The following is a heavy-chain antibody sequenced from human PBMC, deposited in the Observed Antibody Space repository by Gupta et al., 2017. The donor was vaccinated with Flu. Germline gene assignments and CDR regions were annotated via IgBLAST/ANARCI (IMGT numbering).Heavy chain of an antibody. D-gene: IGHD6-13*01. J-gene: IGHJ6*03. Sequence: QMHPQESGPGLVKPPQPPSLKCPVSAASIRSSLYFWGCIRQPPGKGLEWIGSVSDSGSTYYNESLQSRVSITVDASKTQFSLRLRSVIATDTALYFCARVVRTAMGSPLDYYYYMDVWGKGTTVNVS. V-gene: IGHV4-39*02. CDR3: ARVVRTAMGSPLDYYYYMDV. CDR1: AASIRSSLYF. CDR2: VSDSGST.